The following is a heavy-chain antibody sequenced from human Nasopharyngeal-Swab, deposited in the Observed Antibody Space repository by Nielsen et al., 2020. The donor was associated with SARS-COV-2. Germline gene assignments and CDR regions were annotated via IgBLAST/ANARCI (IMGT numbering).Heavy chain of an antibody. D-gene: IGHD6-13*01. V-gene: IGHV4-34*01. Sequence: SETLSLTCAVYGGSFSGYYWSWIRQPPGKGLEWIGEINHSGSTNYNPSLKSRVTISVDTSKNQFSLKLSSVTAADTAVYYCARLGWIAAAGTGKSDWGQGTLVTVAS. J-gene: IGHJ4*02. CDR3: ARLGWIAAAGTGKSD. CDR2: INHSGST. CDR1: GGSFSGYY.